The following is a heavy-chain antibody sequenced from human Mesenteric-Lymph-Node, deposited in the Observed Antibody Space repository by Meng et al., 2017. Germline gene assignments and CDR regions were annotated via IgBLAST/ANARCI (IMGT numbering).Heavy chain of an antibody. CDR2: ISSSGSTI. J-gene: IGHJ6*02. CDR1: GFTFSSYE. Sequence: GESLKISCAASGFTFSSYEMNWVRQAPGKGLEWVSYISSSGSTIYYADSVKGRFTISRDNAKNSLYLQMNSLRAEDTAVYYCARDRSYYDSSGYYYGPLPFYYYYGMDVWGQGTTVTVSS. D-gene: IGHD3-22*01. CDR3: ARDRSYYDSSGYYYGPLPFYYYYGMDV. V-gene: IGHV3-48*03.